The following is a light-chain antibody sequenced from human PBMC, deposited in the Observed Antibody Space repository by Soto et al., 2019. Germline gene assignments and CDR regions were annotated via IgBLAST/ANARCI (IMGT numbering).Light chain of an antibody. CDR1: QEISNH. V-gene: IGKV1-33*01. CDR2: DAS. CDR3: QQYESVPLT. J-gene: IGKJ4*01. Sequence: DIQMTHSPSSLSASVGDRVTITCQASQEISNHLNWYHHKPGIAPNLLIYDASHLQSGVTSTFRGSGSGTHFTLTIDSLQPECVGTYFCQQYESVPLTFGGGTKVEI.